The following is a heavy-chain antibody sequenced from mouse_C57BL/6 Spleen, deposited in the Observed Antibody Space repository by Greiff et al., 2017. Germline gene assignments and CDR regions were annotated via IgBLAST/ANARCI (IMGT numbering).Heavy chain of an antibody. CDR3: VRSYCDY. CDR2: IRSTSNNYAT. J-gene: IGHJ2*01. CDR1: GFRFTTYA. Sequence: EVQLVESGGGLVQPKGSLKLSCAASGFRFTTYAMHWVRQAPGKGLEWVARIRSTSNNYATDDGDSGKDRFTITTEDSESILYLQMNNLKTEDTAMYYCVRSYCDYWGQGTTLTVSS. V-gene: IGHV10-1*01.